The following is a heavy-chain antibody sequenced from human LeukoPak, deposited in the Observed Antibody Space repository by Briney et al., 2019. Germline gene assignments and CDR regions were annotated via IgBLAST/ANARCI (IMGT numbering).Heavy chain of an antibody. J-gene: IGHJ1*01. D-gene: IGHD3-9*01. CDR2: FDPEAGET. V-gene: IGHV1-24*01. Sequence: GASVTVSCKVSGYTLTELSMHWVRQAPGKGLEWRGGFDPEAGETIYAQKFQGRVTMTEDTSTDTAYMELSSLRSEDTAVYYCATPTRSHYYDILTGYSYFQHWGQGTLVTVSS. CDR3: ATPTRSHYYDILTGYSYFQH. CDR1: GYTLTELS.